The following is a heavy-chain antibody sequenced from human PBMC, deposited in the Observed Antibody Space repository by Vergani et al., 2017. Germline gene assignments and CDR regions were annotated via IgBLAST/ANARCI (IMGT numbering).Heavy chain of an antibody. CDR1: GFTFSSYE. J-gene: IGHJ3*02. Sequence: EVQLVESGGGLVQPGGSLRLSCAASGFTFSSYEMNWVRQAPGKGLEWVSYISSSGSTIYYADSVKGRFTTSRDNAKNSLYLQMNSLRAEDTAVYYCVRQADYGSAFDIWGQGTMVTVSS. CDR2: ISSSGSTI. CDR3: VRQADYGSAFDI. D-gene: IGHD4-17*01. V-gene: IGHV3-48*03.